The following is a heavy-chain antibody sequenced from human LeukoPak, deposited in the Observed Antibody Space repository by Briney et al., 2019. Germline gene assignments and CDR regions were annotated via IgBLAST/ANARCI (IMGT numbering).Heavy chain of an antibody. D-gene: IGHD1-14*01. CDR2: IYHSGST. Sequence: PSETLSLTCIVSGGSISSGGYYWSWIRQPPGRGLEWIGYIYHSGSTYYNPSLKSRVTISVDRSKNQFSLKLSSVTAADTAVYYCARDRLLGGETTVPIWGQGTMVTVSS. J-gene: IGHJ3*02. V-gene: IGHV4-30-2*01. CDR1: GGSISSGGYY. CDR3: ARDRLLGGETTVPI.